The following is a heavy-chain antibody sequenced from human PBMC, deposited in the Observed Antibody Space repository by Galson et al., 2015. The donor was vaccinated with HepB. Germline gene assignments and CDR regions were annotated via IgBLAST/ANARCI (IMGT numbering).Heavy chain of an antibody. CDR1: GYSFTSYY. Sequence: SVKVSCKASGYSFTSYYIHWVRQAPGQGLEWVGGIIPIFGTANYAQKFQGRVTITADESTSTAYMELSSLRSEDTAVYYCASTLKMATIGYWFDPWGQGTLVTVSS. CDR2: IIPIFGTA. J-gene: IGHJ5*02. D-gene: IGHD5-24*01. CDR3: ASTLKMATIGYWFDP. V-gene: IGHV1-69*13.